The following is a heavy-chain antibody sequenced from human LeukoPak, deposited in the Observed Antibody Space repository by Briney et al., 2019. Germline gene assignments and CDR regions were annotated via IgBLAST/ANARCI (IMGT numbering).Heavy chain of an antibody. D-gene: IGHD1-26*01. V-gene: IGHV3-23*01. J-gene: IGHJ4*02. CDR3: ASEVGATGGGFDY. CDR1: GFTFSSYA. CDR2: ISGSGGST. Sequence: GGTLRLSCAASGFTFSSYAMSWVRQAPGKGLEWVSAISGSGGSTYYADSVKGRFTISRDNSKNTLYLQMNSLRAEDTAVYYCASEVGATGGGFDYWGQGTLVTVSS.